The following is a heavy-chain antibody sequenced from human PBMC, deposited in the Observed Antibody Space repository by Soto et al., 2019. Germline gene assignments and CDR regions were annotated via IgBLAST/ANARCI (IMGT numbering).Heavy chain of an antibody. CDR1: GFTFSKYA. D-gene: IGHD4-17*01. CDR2: VWYDGSHA. Sequence: QVQLVESGGGVVQPGRSLRLACAASGFTFSKYAFTWVRQTPGKGLDWVAVVWYDGSHAFYADSVRGRFTISRDDSSNKVYLQMNSLRVEDTAVYLCARERQCYGDYGYYDFDIWGQGAVVTVSS. V-gene: IGHV3-33*01. CDR3: ARERQCYGDYGYYDFDI. J-gene: IGHJ3*02.